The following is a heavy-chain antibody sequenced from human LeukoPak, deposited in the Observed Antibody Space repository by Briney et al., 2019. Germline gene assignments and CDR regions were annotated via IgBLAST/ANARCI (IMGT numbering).Heavy chain of an antibody. Sequence: ASVTVSCKASGYTFINHYIHWVRQAPGQGLEWMGLINPSAGSTTYAQKFQGRVTMTRDMSTRTVYMDLSSLRFEDTAVYYCAKDLGYCSGGGCLTWGQGTLLTVSS. V-gene: IGHV1-46*01. CDR1: GYTFINHY. CDR2: INPSAGST. J-gene: IGHJ4*02. CDR3: AKDLGYCSGGGCLT. D-gene: IGHD2-15*01.